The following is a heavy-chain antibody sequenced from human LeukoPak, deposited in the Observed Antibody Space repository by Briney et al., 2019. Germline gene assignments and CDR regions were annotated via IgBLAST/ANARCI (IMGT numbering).Heavy chain of an antibody. CDR2: LSGSGGSI. V-gene: IGHV3-23*01. J-gene: IGHJ6*02. Sequence: GGSLRLSCAASGFNFSSYAMSWVRQAPGKGLEWVSGLSGSGGSIYDADSVKGRFIISRDNSKNTLYLQMNSLRAEDTAIYYCAKGRIAVAPYYGMDVWGRGTTVSVSS. D-gene: IGHD6-19*01. CDR3: AKGRIAVAPYYGMDV. CDR1: GFNFSSYA.